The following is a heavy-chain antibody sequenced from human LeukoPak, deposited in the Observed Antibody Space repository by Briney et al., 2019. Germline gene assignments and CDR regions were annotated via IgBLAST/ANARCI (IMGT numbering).Heavy chain of an antibody. CDR1: GFTFSSYW. CDR3: ARGDSEKRITGTTFVYYYYYMDV. Sequence: GGSLRLSCAASGFTFSSYWRHWVRQAPGKGLVWVSRINSDGSSTSYADSVKGRFTISRDNAKNTLYLQMNSLRAEDTAVYYCARGDSEKRITGTTFVYYYYYMDVWGKGTTVTVSS. D-gene: IGHD1-7*01. CDR2: INSDGSST. V-gene: IGHV3-74*01. J-gene: IGHJ6*03.